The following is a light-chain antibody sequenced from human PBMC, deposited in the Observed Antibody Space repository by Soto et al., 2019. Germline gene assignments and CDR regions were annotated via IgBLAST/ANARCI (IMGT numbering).Light chain of an antibody. Sequence: DIQMTQSPSSLSASVGARVPITCRASQSISSYLNWYQEKPGKAPKLLIYAASSLQSGVPTRFSGSKSGTDFTLTISSLQPEDFATYYCQQSYTTPWTFGQGTKVDIK. V-gene: IGKV1-39*01. CDR3: QQSYTTPWT. CDR2: AAS. CDR1: QSISSY. J-gene: IGKJ1*01.